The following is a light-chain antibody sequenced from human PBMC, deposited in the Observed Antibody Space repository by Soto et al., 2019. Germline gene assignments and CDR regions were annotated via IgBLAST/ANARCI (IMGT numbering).Light chain of an antibody. CDR1: QSVRSSY. V-gene: IGKV3-20*01. CDR2: GVS. J-gene: IGKJ4*01. Sequence: EIVMTQSPGTLSLSPGERATLSCRASQSVRSSYFAWYQQKPGQAPRVLIFGVSTRAPGVPDRFSGSGSGTDFTLTISRLEPEDFALYYCQQYGNSPLTFGGGTKVDTK. CDR3: QQYGNSPLT.